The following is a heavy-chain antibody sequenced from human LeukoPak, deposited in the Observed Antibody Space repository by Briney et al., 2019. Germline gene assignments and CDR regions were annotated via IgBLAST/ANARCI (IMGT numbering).Heavy chain of an antibody. CDR1: GFNFDDYG. V-gene: IGHV3-20*04. CDR3: TRGYSTRHFPFDS. Sequence: GGSLRLSCAASGFNFDDYGMTWVRQIPGKGLEWVAGVNSNGRSAGYAAAVRGRFTISRDNYKNSLYLDMGSLRLEDTAFYYCTRGYSTRHFPFDSWGQGTLVTVSS. CDR2: VNSNGRSA. D-gene: IGHD2-2*01. J-gene: IGHJ4*02.